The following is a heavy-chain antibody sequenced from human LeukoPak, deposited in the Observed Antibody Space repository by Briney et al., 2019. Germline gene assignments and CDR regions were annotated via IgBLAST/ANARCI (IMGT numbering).Heavy chain of an antibody. CDR1: GGSISSYY. V-gene: IGHV4-59*08. CDR3: AWSYGNSFDY. CDR2: IYYSGST. J-gene: IGHJ4*02. D-gene: IGHD4-11*01. Sequence: PPETLSLTCTVSGGSISSYYWSWIRQPPGKGLEWIGYIYYSGSTNYNPSLKSRVTISVDTSKNQFSLKLSSVTAADTAVYCCAWSYGNSFDYWGQGTLVTVSS.